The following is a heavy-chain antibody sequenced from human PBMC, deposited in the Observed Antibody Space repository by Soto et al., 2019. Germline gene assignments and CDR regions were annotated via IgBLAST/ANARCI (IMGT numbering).Heavy chain of an antibody. D-gene: IGHD6-13*01. CDR1: GGSFSGYY. CDR3: ARGTQIAAAGTGIFDY. V-gene: IGHV4-34*01. CDR2: INHSGST. J-gene: IGHJ4*02. Sequence: SETLSLTCAVYGGSFSGYYWSWIRQPPGKGLEWIGEINHSGSTNYNPSHKSRVTISVDTSKNQFSLKLSSVTAADTAVFYCARGTQIAAAGTGIFDYWVQGTLVTVSS.